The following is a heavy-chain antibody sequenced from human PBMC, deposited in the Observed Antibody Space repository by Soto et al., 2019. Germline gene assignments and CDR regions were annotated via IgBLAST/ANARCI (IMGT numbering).Heavy chain of an antibody. CDR2: INAGNGNT. J-gene: IGHJ4*02. D-gene: IGHD6-13*01. CDR3: VRPDSSSWAAPFGS. CDR1: GYTFTSYA. V-gene: IGHV1-3*01. Sequence: ASVKVSCKASGYTFTSYAMHWVRQAPGQRLEWMGWINAGNGNTKYSQKFQGRVTITRDTSASTAYMELSSLRSEDTAVYYCVRPDSSSWAAPFGSWGQGTLVTVSS.